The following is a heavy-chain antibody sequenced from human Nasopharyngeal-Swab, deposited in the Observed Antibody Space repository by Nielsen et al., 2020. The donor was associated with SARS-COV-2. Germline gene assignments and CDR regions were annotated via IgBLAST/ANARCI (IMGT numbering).Heavy chain of an antibody. CDR3: ARFSGSYSLNWFDP. CDR1: GGSISNYY. D-gene: IGHD3-10*01. J-gene: IGHJ5*02. Sequence: SETLSLTCTVSGGSISNYYWSWIRQPPGKGLEWIGQIFYSGSTNYNPSIKTRVTISVDTSKNEFSLKLNSVTAADTAVYYCARFSGSYSLNWFDPWGQGILDIVSS. CDR2: IFYSGST. V-gene: IGHV4-59*01.